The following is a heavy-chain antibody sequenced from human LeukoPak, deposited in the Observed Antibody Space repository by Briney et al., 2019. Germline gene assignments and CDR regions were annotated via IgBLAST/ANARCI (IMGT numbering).Heavy chain of an antibody. CDR1: GYSFTDYY. V-gene: IGHV1-2*02. CDR2: INPNNGGT. Sequence: ASVKVSCKTSGYSFTDYYLHWVRQAPGQGLEWMGWINPNNGGTSSAQKFQGRDTMTRDTSITTVYMEVTWLTSDDTAIYYCARADRLHGGPYLIGPWGQGTLVTVSS. CDR3: ARADRLHGGPYLIGP. J-gene: IGHJ4*02. D-gene: IGHD2-21*01.